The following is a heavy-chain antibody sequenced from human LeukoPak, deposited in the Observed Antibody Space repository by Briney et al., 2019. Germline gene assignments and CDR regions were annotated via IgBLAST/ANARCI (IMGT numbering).Heavy chain of an antibody. D-gene: IGHD4-17*01. CDR3: AIMTTVTSFDY. Sequence: GGSLRLSCAASGFTFSSYAMSWVRQAPGKGLEWVANIKQDGSEKYYVDSVKGRFTISRDNAKNSLYLQMNSLRAEDTAVYYCAIMTTVTSFDYWGQGTLVTVSS. J-gene: IGHJ4*02. CDR2: IKQDGSEK. CDR1: GFTFSSYA. V-gene: IGHV3-7*01.